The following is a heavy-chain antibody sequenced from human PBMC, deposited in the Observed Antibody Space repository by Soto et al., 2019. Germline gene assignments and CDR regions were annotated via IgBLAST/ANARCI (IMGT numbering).Heavy chain of an antibody. Sequence: SETLSLTCTVSGGSISNQYWSWIRQLPGKGLEWIGYIYYSGSTNYNPSLKSRVTISVDTSKNQFSLKLSSVTAADTAVYYCASVDTAMVDFDYWGQGTLVTVSS. J-gene: IGHJ4*02. D-gene: IGHD5-18*01. CDR1: GGSISNQY. CDR2: IYYSGST. V-gene: IGHV4-59*11. CDR3: ASVDTAMVDFDY.